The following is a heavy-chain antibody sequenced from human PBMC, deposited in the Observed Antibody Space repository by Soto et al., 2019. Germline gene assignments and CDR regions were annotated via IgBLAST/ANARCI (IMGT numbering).Heavy chain of an antibody. V-gene: IGHV4-59*01. CDR3: ARGEDAFFYYGLDV. CDR2: IYDTGISGYTPST. J-gene: IGHJ6*02. Sequence: SETLSLTCTASGGSITSSYWSWIRRPPGKGLEWIAYIYDTGISGYTPSTSYNPSLKSRVTMSVDTSKSQYSLKLTSVTAADTAVYYCARGEDAFFYYGLDVWGQGITVTVSS. CDR1: GGSITSSY.